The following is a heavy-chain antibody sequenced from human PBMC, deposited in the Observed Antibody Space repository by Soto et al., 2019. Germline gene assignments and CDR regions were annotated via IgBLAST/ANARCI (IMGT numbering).Heavy chain of an antibody. J-gene: IGHJ4*02. CDR1: GGSISNYY. V-gene: IGHV4-59*12. CDR2: IFSSGTT. D-gene: IGHD3-16*01. Sequence: SETLSLTCTVSGGSISNYYWNWIRQSPGKGLEWIGYIFSSGTTYYNPSLKSRVTISVDTSKNQFSLKLNSVTAADTAVYYCARDRVMLTFGGASEEWGIDSWGQGTLVTVSS. CDR3: ARDRVMLTFGGASEEWGIDS.